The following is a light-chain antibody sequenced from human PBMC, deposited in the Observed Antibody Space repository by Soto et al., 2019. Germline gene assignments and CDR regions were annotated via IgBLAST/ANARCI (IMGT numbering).Light chain of an antibody. CDR2: KAS. Sequence: DIQMTQSPSILSASVGDRVTITCRASQSISTSLAWYQQKPGKAPNLLISKASNLETGVPPRFSGSGSGTEFTLTISSLQTDDFATYYCQQFGSYSLTFGGGTKVDIK. V-gene: IGKV1-5*03. CDR1: QSISTS. J-gene: IGKJ4*01. CDR3: QQFGSYSLT.